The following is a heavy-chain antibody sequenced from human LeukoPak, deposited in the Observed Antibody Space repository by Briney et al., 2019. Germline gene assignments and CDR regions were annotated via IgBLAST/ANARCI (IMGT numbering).Heavy chain of an antibody. J-gene: IGHJ4*02. CDR3: ARGYLYYYDVSGYPFDY. V-gene: IGHV1-2*02. Sequence: GASVKVSCKASGYTFTDYYMHWVRQAPGQGLEWMGWINPNSGGTNYAQKFQGRVTMTRDTSISTAYMELRRLRSDDTAVYYCARGYLYYYDVSGYPFDYWGQETLVTVSS. D-gene: IGHD3-22*01. CDR1: GYTFTDYY. CDR2: INPNSGGT.